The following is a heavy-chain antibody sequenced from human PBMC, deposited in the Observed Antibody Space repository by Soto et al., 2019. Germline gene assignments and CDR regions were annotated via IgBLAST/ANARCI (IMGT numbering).Heavy chain of an antibody. J-gene: IGHJ3*02. V-gene: IGHV4-59*01. Sequence: SETLSDRYTVSGVAISTYCWIWCRRPPGKGLEWIGYIYYSGSTNYNPSLKSRVTISVDTSKNQFSLKLSSVTAADTAVYYCARGRGGWFINQLLNAFDIWGQGTMVT. CDR2: IYYSGST. CDR1: GVAISTYC. CDR3: ARGRGGWFINQLLNAFDI. D-gene: IGHD2-2*01.